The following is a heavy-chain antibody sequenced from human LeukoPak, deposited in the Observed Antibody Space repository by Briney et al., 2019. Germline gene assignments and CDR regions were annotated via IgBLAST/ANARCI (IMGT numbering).Heavy chain of an antibody. CDR2: IYYSGST. D-gene: IGHD3-22*01. V-gene: IGHV4-30-4*01. CDR3: ARPNYDKDAFDI. Sequence: PSETLSLTCTVSGGSISSGDYYWSWIRQPPGKGLEWIGYIYYSGSTYYNPSLKSRVTISVDTSKNQFSLKLSSVTAADTAVYYCARPNYDKDAFDIWGQGTMVTVSS. CDR1: GGSISSGDYY. J-gene: IGHJ3*02.